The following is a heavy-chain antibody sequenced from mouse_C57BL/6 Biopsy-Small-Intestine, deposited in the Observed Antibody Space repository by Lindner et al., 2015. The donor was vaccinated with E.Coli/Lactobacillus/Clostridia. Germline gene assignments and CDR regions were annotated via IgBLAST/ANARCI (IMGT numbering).Heavy chain of an antibody. Sequence: VQLQESAAELVKPGASAKLSCTASGFNIKDYYMHWVKQRTEQGLEWIGRIDPEDGETTYAPKFQGKATISADTSSNTAYLQLSSLTSEDTAVYYCARSGGYYEFAYWGQGTLVTVSA. CDR2: IDPEDGET. CDR1: GFNIKDYY. CDR3: ARSGGYYEFAY. J-gene: IGHJ3*01. V-gene: IGHV14-2*01. D-gene: IGHD2-3*01.